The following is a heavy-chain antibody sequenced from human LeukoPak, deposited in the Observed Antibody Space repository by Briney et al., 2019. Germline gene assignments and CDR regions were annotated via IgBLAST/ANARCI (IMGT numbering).Heavy chain of an antibody. CDR2: IYYSGST. D-gene: IGHD6-13*01. CDR1: GGSISSSSYY. Sequence: PSETLSLTCTVSGGSISSSSYYWGWIRQPPGKGLEWIGSIYYSGSTHYNPSLKSRVTISVDTSKNQFSLKLSSVTAADTAVYYCARWGTSSSYYGDYYYYMDVWGKGTTVTVSS. CDR3: ARWGTSSSYYGDYYYYMDV. V-gene: IGHV4-39*07. J-gene: IGHJ6*03.